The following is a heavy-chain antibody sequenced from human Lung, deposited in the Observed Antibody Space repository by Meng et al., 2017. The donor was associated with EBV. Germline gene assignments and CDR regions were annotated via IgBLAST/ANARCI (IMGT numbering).Heavy chain of an antibody. CDR2: ISRSSSYI. CDR1: GFTFSRYS. V-gene: IGHV3-21*01. Sequence: EVQLVESGGXLVKPGGSLRPACAASGFTFSRYSMNWVRQAPGKGLEWVSSISRSSSYIYYADSVKGRFTISRDNAKNSLYLQMNSLRAEDTAVYYCARERLSGSPGYWGQGTLVTVSS. J-gene: IGHJ4*02. D-gene: IGHD1-26*01. CDR3: ARERLSGSPGY.